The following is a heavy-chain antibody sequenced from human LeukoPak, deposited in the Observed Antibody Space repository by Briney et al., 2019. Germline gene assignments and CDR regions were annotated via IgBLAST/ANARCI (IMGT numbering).Heavy chain of an antibody. CDR3: AKGQGWEHRYYHYYMDV. J-gene: IGHJ6*03. CDR2: IRYDGSSK. D-gene: IGHD1-26*01. V-gene: IGHV3-30*02. Sequence: LPGGSLRLSCAASGFTFSSYGMHWVRQAPGKGLEWVAFIRYDGSSKYYADSVKGRFTISRDNSKNTLYLRMNSLRAEDTAVYCCAKGQGWEHRYYHYYMDVWGKGTTVTISS. CDR1: GFTFSSYG.